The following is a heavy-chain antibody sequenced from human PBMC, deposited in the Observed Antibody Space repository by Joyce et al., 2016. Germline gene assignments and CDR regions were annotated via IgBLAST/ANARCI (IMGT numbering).Heavy chain of an antibody. CDR3: ARSSYTNGIFDY. V-gene: IGHV3-21*01. J-gene: IGHJ4*02. CDR1: GFPFSSYS. D-gene: IGHD2-8*01. CDR2: LRSSSSYI. Sequence: EVQLVEPGGGLVKLGGSLRTSCAASGFPFSSYSMSWVRQAPGKGLEWVSSLRSSSSYIKYTDSVKGRFAISRDNAKNSLYLQMNSLRVEDTAVYYCARSSYTNGIFDYWGQGTLVTVSS.